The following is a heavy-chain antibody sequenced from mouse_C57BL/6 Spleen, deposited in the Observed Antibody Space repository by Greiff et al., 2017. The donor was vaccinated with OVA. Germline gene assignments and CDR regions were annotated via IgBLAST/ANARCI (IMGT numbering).Heavy chain of an antibody. CDR3: ARGDYGYGDGAWFAY. V-gene: IGHV1-72*01. D-gene: IGHD2-2*01. J-gene: IGHJ3*01. Sequence: QVQLQQPGAELVKPGASVKLSCKASGYTFTSYWMHWVKQRPGRGLEWIGRIDPNSGGTKYNEKFKSKATLTVYKPSSTAYMQLSILTSEDSAVYDCARGDYGYGDGAWFAYWGQGTLVTVSA. CDR1: GYTFTSYW. CDR2: IDPNSGGT.